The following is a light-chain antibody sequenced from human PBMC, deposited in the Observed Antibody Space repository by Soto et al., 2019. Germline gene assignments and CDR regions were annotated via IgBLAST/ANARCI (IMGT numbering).Light chain of an antibody. CDR2: EVN. CDR3: SSYAGSSNV. J-gene: IGLJ1*01. V-gene: IGLV2-8*01. Sequence: QSALTQPPSASGSPGQSVAISCTGTSSDVGGYNYVSWYQQHPGKAPKLMIYEVNKRPSGVPDRFSGSKSGNTASLTVSGLQAEDEADYKCSSYAGSSNVFGTGTKLTVL. CDR1: SSDVGGYNY.